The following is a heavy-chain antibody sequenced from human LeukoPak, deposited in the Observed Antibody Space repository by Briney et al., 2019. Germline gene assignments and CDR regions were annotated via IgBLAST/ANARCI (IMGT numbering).Heavy chain of an antibody. V-gene: IGHV3-33*01. CDR1: GFTFSSYG. D-gene: IGHD2-2*02. CDR2: IWYDGSNK. J-gene: IGHJ1*01. Sequence: GGSLRLSCAASGFTFSSYGMHWVRQAPGKGLEWVAVIWYDGSNKYYADSVKGRFTISRDNSKNTLYLQMNSLRAEDTAVYYCARGRYCSSTSCNTALYFQHWGQGTLVTVSS. CDR3: ARGRYCSSTSCNTALYFQH.